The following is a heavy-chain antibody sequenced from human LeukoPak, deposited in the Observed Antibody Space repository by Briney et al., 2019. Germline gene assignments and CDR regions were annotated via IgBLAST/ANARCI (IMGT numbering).Heavy chain of an antibody. CDR3: ARDRQYCSSTSCYAEDYYYYMDV. Sequence: PSETLSLTCAVYGGSFSGYYWSWIRQPPAKGLEWIGEINHRGSTNYNPSLKSRVAISVDTSKNQFSLKLSSVTAADTAVYYCARDRQYCSSTSCYAEDYYYYMDVWGKGTTVTISS. CDR1: GGSFSGYY. D-gene: IGHD2-2*01. CDR2: INHRGST. J-gene: IGHJ6*03. V-gene: IGHV4-34*01.